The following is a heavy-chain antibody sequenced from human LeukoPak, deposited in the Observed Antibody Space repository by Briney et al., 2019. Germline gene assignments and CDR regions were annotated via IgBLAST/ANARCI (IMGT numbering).Heavy chain of an antibody. CDR1: GFTFSSYA. CDR2: ISGSGGST. J-gene: IGHJ4*02. D-gene: IGHD6-6*01. V-gene: IGHV3-23*01. CDR3: PKEHEIFEDYRSSGYEY. Sequence: GGSLRLSCAASGFTFSSYAMSWVRQAPGKGLKWVSAISGSGGSTYYADSVKGRFTISRDNSKNTLYLQMNSLRAEDTAVYYCPKEHEIFEDYRSSGYEYWGQGTLVTVSS.